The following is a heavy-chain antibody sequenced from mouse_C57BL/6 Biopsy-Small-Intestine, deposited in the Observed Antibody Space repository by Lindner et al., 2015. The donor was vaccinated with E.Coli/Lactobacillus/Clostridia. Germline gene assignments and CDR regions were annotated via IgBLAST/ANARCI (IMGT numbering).Heavy chain of an antibody. J-gene: IGHJ4*01. CDR1: GFNIKDDY. CDR2: IDPANGNT. D-gene: IGHD5-5*01. V-gene: IGHV14-3*01. Sequence: VQLQESGAELVRPGASVKLSCTASGFNIKDDYMHWVKQRPEQGLEWIGRIDPANGNTKYAPKFQDKATVTADTSSNTAYLQLSSLTSEDTAVYCCAGGLPYYYAMDYWGQGTSVTVSS. CDR3: AGGLPYYYAMDY.